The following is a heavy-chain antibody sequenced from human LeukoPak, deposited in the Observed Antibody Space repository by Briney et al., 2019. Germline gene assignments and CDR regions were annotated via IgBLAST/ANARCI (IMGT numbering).Heavy chain of an antibody. CDR3: ARSYYDFWIGYYVLPLIFDY. CDR1: GGSISSYY. V-gene: IGHV4-59*01. Sequence: QASETLSLTCTVSGGSISSYYWGWIRQPPGKGLEWIGYIYYSGSTNYNPSLKSRVTISVDTSKNQFSLKLSSVTAADTAVYYCARSYYDFWIGYYVLPLIFDYWGQGTLVTVSS. J-gene: IGHJ4*02. D-gene: IGHD3-3*01. CDR2: IYYSGST.